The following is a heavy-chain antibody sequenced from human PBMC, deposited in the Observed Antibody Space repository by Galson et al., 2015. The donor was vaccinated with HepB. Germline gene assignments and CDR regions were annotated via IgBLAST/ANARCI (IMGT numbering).Heavy chain of an antibody. D-gene: IGHD5-24*01. CDR3: ARDWIRDGASYYFDY. CDR2: IYHSGDA. V-gene: IGHV4-4*02. J-gene: IGHJ4*02. CDR1: GASIRTLDW. Sequence: LSLTCAVSGASIRTLDWWSWVRQSPGKRLEWIGQIYHSGDANYNPSFKSRVTMSVDTSKNQFSLKLSSVTAVDTAIYYCARDWIRDGASYYFDYWGQGTLVTVSS.